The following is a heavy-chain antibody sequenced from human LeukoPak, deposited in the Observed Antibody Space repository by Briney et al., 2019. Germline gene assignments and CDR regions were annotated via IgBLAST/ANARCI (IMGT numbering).Heavy chain of an antibody. D-gene: IGHD3-9*01. CDR1: GFILRNYA. CDR3: AKWGDYDILTGYYVSDF. J-gene: IGHJ4*02. V-gene: IGHV3-23*01. Sequence: GGSLRLSCAASGFILRNYAMIWVRQAPGKGLEWVSAITGSGDTTYYADSVKGRFTISRDNSKNTLYVEMNTLRAEDTAVYYCAKWGDYDILTGYYVSDFWGQGTLVTVSS. CDR2: ITGSGDTT.